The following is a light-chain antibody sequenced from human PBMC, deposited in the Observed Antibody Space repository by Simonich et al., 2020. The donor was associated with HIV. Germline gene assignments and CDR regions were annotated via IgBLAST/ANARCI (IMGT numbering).Light chain of an antibody. J-gene: IGLJ3*02. CDR2: DVS. CDR1: SSDGGGYNF. V-gene: IGLV2-14*03. Sequence: QSALTQPASVSGSPGQSIPISCTGTSSDGGGYNFVSWYQQHPDTAPKLMIYDVSIRPSGVSNLFSGSKSGNTASLTISGLQAEDESDYYCSSYTSSSTWVFGGGTQLTVL. CDR3: SSYTSSSTWV.